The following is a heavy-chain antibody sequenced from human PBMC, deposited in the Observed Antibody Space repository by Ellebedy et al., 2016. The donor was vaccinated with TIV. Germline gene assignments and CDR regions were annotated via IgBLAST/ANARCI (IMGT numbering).Heavy chain of an antibody. V-gene: IGHV1-69*13. D-gene: IGHD3-22*01. J-gene: IGHJ3*02. Sequence: AASVKVSCKASGGTFSSYTISWVRQAPGQGLEWMGGIIPIFATANSAQKFQGRVTITADEATSTAYMELSSLRSEDTAVYYCARDSSGYYYTVGAFDIWGQGTMVTVSS. CDR3: ARDSSGYYYTVGAFDI. CDR2: IIPIFATA. CDR1: GGTFSSYT.